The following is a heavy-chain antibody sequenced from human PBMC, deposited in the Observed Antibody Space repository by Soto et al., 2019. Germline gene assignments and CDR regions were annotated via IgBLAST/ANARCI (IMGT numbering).Heavy chain of an antibody. J-gene: IGHJ4*02. CDR2: ITGSSSYI. CDR1: GFTFSSYS. Sequence: GGSLRLSCAASGFTFSSYSMNWVRQAPGKGLEWVSSITGSSSYIYYADSVKGRFTISRDNAKNSLYLQMNSLRAADTAVYYCASGGDPYYYDSTDYYPDWGQGTLVTVSS. CDR3: ASGGDPYYYDSTDYYPD. V-gene: IGHV3-21*04. D-gene: IGHD3-22*01.